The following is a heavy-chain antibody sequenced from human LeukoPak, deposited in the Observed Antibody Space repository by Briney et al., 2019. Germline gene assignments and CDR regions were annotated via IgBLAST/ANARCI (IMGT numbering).Heavy chain of an antibody. V-gene: IGHV1-69*13. J-gene: IGHJ5*02. D-gene: IGHD3-9*01. CDR1: GGTFSSYA. CDR3: AGGVRRIYDILTGYQNWFDP. Sequence: SVTVSCKASGGTFSSYAISWVRQAPGQGLEWMGGIIPIFGTANYAQKFQGRVTITADESTSTAYMELSSLRSEDTAVYYCAGGVRRIYDILTGYQNWFDPWGQGTLVTVSS. CDR2: IIPIFGTA.